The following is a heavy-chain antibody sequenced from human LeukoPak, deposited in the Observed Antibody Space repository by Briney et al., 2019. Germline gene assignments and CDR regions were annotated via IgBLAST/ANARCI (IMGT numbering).Heavy chain of an antibody. V-gene: IGHV1-18*01. D-gene: IGHD2-15*01. Sequence: ASVKVSCKVSCYSFTTYGISWGRQAPGQGLEWMGWISAYNGSTNYAQKLQGRDTMTTRVSTSTAYVELRSLISDDTAGYYCARDPGEGYCSGGSCCSVTWGQGTLVTVSS. CDR1: CYSFTTYG. CDR3: ARDPGEGYCSGGSCCSVT. CDR2: ISAYNGST. J-gene: IGHJ5*02.